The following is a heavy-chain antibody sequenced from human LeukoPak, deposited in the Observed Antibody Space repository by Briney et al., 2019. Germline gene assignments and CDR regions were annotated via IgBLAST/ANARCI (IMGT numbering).Heavy chain of an antibody. CDR1: GGSFSGYY. CDR2: INHSGST. Sequence: SETLSLTCAVYGGSFSGYYWSWIRRPPGKGLEWIGEINHSGSTNYNPSLKSRVTISVDTSKNQFSLKLSSVTAADTAVYYCARGHYDFWSGSFDYWGHGTLVTVSS. CDR3: ARGHYDFWSGSFDY. D-gene: IGHD3-3*01. V-gene: IGHV4-34*01. J-gene: IGHJ4*01.